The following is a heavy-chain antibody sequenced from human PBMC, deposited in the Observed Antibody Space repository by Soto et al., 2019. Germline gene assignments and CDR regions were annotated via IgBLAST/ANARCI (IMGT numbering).Heavy chain of an antibody. CDR2: INPNSGGT. V-gene: IGHV1-2*02. Sequence: ASVKVSCNASGYTFTGYYMHWVRQAPGQGLEWMGWINPNSGGTNYAQKFQGRVTMTRDTSISTAYMELSRLRSDDTAVYYCARERNDILTGYYFDYWGQGTRVTVCS. CDR1: GYTFTGYY. J-gene: IGHJ4*02. D-gene: IGHD3-9*01. CDR3: ARERNDILTGYYFDY.